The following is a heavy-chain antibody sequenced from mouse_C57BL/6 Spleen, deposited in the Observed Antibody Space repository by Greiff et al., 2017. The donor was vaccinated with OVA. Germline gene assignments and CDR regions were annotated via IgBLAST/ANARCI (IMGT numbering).Heavy chain of an antibody. CDR2: IWSGGST. Sequence: QVQLKDSGPGLVQPSQSLSITCTVSGFSLTSYGVHWVRQSPGKGLEWLGVIWSGGSTDYNAAFISRLSISKDNSKSQVFFKMNSLQADDTAIYYCARNGITTLYYYAMDYWGQGTSVTVSS. CDR3: ARNGITTLYYYAMDY. D-gene: IGHD1-3*01. J-gene: IGHJ4*01. CDR1: GFSLTSYG. V-gene: IGHV2-2*01.